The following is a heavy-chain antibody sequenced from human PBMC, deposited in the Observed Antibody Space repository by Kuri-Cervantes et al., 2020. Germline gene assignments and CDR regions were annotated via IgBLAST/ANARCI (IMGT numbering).Heavy chain of an antibody. CDR3: ARLWLEWTFDY. J-gene: IGHJ4*02. Sequence: GSLRLSCAASGFTFSSYAMSWIRQPPGKGLEWIGSIYYSGSTYYNPSLKSRVTISVDTSKNQFSLKLSSVTAADTAVYYCARLWLEWTFDYWGQGTLVTVSS. V-gene: IGHV4-39*01. D-gene: IGHD3-3*01. CDR2: IYYSGST. CDR1: GFTFSSYA.